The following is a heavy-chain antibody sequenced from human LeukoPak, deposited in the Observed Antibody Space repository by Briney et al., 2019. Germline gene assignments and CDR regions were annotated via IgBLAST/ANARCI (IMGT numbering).Heavy chain of an antibody. J-gene: IGHJ4*02. V-gene: IGHV4-39*01. CDR1: GGSISSSSYY. Sequence: SETLSLTCTVSGGSISSSSYYWGWIRQPPGTGLEWIERIYYSGSTYYNPSLKSRVTISVETPKNQSSLKLSSVPAADTAVYYCARHPDDYYYGPGRWGQGTLVTVSS. CDR2: IYYSGST. CDR3: ARHPDDYYYGPGR. D-gene: IGHD3-10*01.